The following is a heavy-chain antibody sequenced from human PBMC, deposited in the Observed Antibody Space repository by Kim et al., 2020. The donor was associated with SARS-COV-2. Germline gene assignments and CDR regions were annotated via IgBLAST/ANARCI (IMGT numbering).Heavy chain of an antibody. D-gene: IGHD1-7*01. CDR3: ARGGITGTFDY. V-gene: IGHV3-21*01. J-gene: IGHJ4*02. CDR2: ISSSSSYI. CDR1: GFTFSDYS. Sequence: GGSLRLSCVDSGFTFSDYSMNWVRQAPGKGLEWVSLISSSSSYIYYADSVKGRFTISRDNAKNSLYLQMNSLRAEDTAVYYCARGGITGTFDYWGQGTL.